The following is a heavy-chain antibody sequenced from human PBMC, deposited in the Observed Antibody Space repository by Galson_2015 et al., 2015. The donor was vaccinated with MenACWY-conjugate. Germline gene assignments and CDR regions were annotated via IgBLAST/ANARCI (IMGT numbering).Heavy chain of an antibody. Sequence: SLRLSCAASGFTFSSYGMHWVRQAPGKGLEWVAVISYDGSNKYYADSVKGRFTISRDNSKNTLYLQMNSLRAEDTAVYYCAKAHSGYDSGRSYYFDYWGQGTLVTVSS. CDR1: GFTFSSYG. J-gene: IGHJ4*02. V-gene: IGHV3-30*18. D-gene: IGHD5-12*01. CDR2: ISYDGSNK. CDR3: AKAHSGYDSGRSYYFDY.